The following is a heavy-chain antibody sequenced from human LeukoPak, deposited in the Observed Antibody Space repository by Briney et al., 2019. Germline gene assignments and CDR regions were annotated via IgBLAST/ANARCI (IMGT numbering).Heavy chain of an antibody. CDR2: IYHSGST. D-gene: IGHD6-13*01. Sequence: SETLSLTCAVSGRSISSGGYSWSWIRQPPGKGLEWIGYIYHSGSTYYNPSLKSRVTISVDRSKNQFSLKLSSVTAADTAVYYCARGVAAAGIDYWGQGTLVTVSS. CDR1: GRSISSGGYS. CDR3: ARGVAAAGIDY. V-gene: IGHV4-30-2*01. J-gene: IGHJ4*02.